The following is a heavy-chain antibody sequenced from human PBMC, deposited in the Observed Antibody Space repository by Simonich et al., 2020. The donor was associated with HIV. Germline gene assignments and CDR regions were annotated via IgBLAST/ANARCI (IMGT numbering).Heavy chain of an antibody. CDR2: IYPGDSDT. D-gene: IGHD3-16*02. J-gene: IGHJ4*02. CDR1: GYSFTSYW. Sequence: GESLKISCKGSGYSFTSYWIGWVRQMPGKGLEWMGIIYPGDSDTRYSPSFQGQVTISADKSISTAYLQWSSLKAADTAMYYRVSPRDPYDYVWGSYRYTGDYFDYWGQGTLVTVSS. CDR3: VSPRDPYDYVWGSYRYTGDYFDY. V-gene: IGHV5-51*03.